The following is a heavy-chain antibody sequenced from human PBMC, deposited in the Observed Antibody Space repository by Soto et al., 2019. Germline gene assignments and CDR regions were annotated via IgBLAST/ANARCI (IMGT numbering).Heavy chain of an antibody. V-gene: IGHV4-30-4*01. CDR1: GGSISSGDYY. D-gene: IGHD3-3*01. CDR2: IYYSGST. CDR3: AGGGEVGVVIPNTLDF. Sequence: QVQLQESGPGLVKPSQTLSLTCPVSGGSISSGDYYWSWIRQPPGKGLEWIGYIYYSGSTYYNPSLKSRVTTSVDTSKNEFALKLSSVTAADTAVYYWAGGGEVGVVIPNTLDFWGQGTLVTVSS. J-gene: IGHJ4*02.